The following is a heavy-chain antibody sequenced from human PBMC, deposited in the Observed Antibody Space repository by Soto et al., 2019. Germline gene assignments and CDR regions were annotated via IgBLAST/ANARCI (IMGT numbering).Heavy chain of an antibody. V-gene: IGHV1-18*01. Sequence: ASVKVSCKASGYTFTSYGTSWVRQAPGQGLEWMGWISAYNGNTNYAQKLQGRVTMTTDTSTSTAYMELRSLRSDDTAVYYCAREVGRGYSYGLIGAFDIWGQGTMVTVSS. J-gene: IGHJ3*02. CDR3: AREVGRGYSYGLIGAFDI. CDR2: ISAYNGNT. CDR1: GYTFTSYG. D-gene: IGHD5-18*01.